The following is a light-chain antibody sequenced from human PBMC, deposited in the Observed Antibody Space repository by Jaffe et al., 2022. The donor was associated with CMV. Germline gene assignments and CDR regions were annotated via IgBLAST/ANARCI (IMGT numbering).Light chain of an antibody. CDR2: VQSSGIY. V-gene: IGLV4-69*01. J-gene: IGLJ3*02. CDR3: QTWGTGIQV. Sequence: QLLLTQSPSASASLGASVKLTCTLSSGHNNYVIAWHQQQSERGPRFLMKVQSSGIYTKGDGIPDRFSGSSSGAERYLTISSLHSDDEADYYCQTWGTGIQVFGGGTKLTVL. CDR1: SGHNNYV.